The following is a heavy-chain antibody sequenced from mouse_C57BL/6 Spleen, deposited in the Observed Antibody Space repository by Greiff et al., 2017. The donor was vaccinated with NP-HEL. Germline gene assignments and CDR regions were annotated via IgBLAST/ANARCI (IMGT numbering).Heavy chain of an antibody. Sequence: QVQLQQSGPELVKPGASVKISCKASGYAFSSSWMNWVKQRPGKGLEWIGRIYPGDGDTNYNGKFKGKATLTADKSSSPAYMQLSSLTSEDSAVYVCAREGGNLFDYWGQGTTLTVSS. CDR3: AREGGNLFDY. D-gene: IGHD2-1*01. J-gene: IGHJ2*01. CDR2: IYPGDGDT. CDR1: GYAFSSSW. V-gene: IGHV1-82*01.